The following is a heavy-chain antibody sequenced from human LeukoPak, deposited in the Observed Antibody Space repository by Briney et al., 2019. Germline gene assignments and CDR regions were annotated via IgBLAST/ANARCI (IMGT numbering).Heavy chain of an antibody. Sequence: PSETLSLTCAVSGGSISSGSYYWSWIRQPAGKGLEWIGRIYTSGSTNYNPSLKSRVTISVDTSKNQFSLKLSSVTAADTAVYYCARTSYGTGWFDPWGQGTLVTVSS. J-gene: IGHJ5*02. CDR3: ARTSYGTGWFDP. D-gene: IGHD5-18*01. CDR1: GGSISSGSYY. V-gene: IGHV4-61*02. CDR2: IYTSGST.